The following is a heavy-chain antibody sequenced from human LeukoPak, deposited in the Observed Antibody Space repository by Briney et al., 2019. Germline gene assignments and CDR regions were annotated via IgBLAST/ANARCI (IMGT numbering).Heavy chain of an antibody. J-gene: IGHJ4*02. V-gene: IGHV3-30*02. D-gene: IGHD6-19*01. CDR1: GFTFSSYG. CDR3: AKGSRWYGRYSSGWYSLDY. CDR2: IRYDGSNK. Sequence: PGGSLRLSCAASGFTFSSYGMHWVRQAPGKGLEWVAFIRYDGSNKYYADSVKGRFTISRDNSKNTLYLQMNSLRAEDTAVYYCAKGSRWYGRYSSGWYSLDYWGQGTLVTVSS.